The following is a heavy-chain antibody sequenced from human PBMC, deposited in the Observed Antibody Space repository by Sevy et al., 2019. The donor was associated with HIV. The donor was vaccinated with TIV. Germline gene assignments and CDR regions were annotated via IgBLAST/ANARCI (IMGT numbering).Heavy chain of an antibody. CDR3: ARDLEFYDYGDYGPAFMPDY. J-gene: IGHJ4*02. CDR2: IWFDGSNT. Sequence: GGSLRISCAASGFTFSTYGMHWVRQAPGKGLELVAVIWFDGSNTYYADSVKGRFTISRDIAKNTLHLQMNSLRAEDTAVYYCARDLEFYDYGDYGPAFMPDYWGQGTLVTVSS. D-gene: IGHD4-17*01. V-gene: IGHV3-33*01. CDR1: GFTFSTYG.